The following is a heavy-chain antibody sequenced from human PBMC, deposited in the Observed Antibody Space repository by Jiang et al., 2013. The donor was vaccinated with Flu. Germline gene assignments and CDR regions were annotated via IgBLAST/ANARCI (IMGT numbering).Heavy chain of an antibody. CDR2: IIPILGIA. D-gene: IGHD5-18*01. J-gene: IGHJ5*02. Sequence: PGSSVKVSCKASGGTFSSYAISWVRQAPGQGLEWMGRIIPILGIANYAQKFQGRVTITADKSTSTAYMELSRLRSDDTAVYYCARDLLQLWQPMYNWFDPWGQGTLVTVSS. CDR3: ARDLLQLWQPMYNWFDP. V-gene: IGHV1-69*04. CDR1: GGTFSSYA.